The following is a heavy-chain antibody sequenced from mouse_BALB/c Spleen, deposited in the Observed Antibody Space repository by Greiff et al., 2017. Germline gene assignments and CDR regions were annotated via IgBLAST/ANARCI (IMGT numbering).Heavy chain of an antibody. CDR2: ISSGGSYT. Sequence: EVQRVESGGGLVKPGGSLKLSCAASGFTFSSYAMSWVRQTPEKRLEWVATISSGGSYTYYPDSVKGRFTISRDNAKNTLYLQMSSLRSEDTAMYYCARGYYGSNYLDYWGQGTTLTVSS. V-gene: IGHV5-9-3*01. J-gene: IGHJ2*01. CDR3: ARGYYGSNYLDY. CDR1: GFTFSSYA. D-gene: IGHD1-1*01.